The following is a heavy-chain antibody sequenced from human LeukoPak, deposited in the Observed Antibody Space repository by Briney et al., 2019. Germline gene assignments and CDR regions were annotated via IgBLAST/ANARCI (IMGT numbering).Heavy chain of an antibody. Sequence: SETLSLTCAVSGGSISSYYWSWIRQPPGKGLEWIGYIYYSGSTNYNPSLKSRVTISVDTSKNQFSLKLSSVTAADTAVYYCARETSQKGAHYMDVWGKGTTVTISS. V-gene: IGHV4-59*01. CDR1: GGSISSYY. CDR2: IYYSGST. J-gene: IGHJ6*03. CDR3: ARETSQKGAHYMDV. D-gene: IGHD3-16*01.